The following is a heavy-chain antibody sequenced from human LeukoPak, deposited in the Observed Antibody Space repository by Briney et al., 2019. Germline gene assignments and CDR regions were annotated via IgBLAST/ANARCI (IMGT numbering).Heavy chain of an antibody. Sequence: SETLSLTCAVSGGSISSYYWSWIRQPPGKGLEWIGYIYYSGSTNYNPSLKSRVTISVDTSKNQFSLKLSSVTAADTAVYYCARETSQKGAHYMDVWGKGTTVTISS. V-gene: IGHV4-59*01. CDR1: GGSISSYY. CDR2: IYYSGST. J-gene: IGHJ6*03. CDR3: ARETSQKGAHYMDV. D-gene: IGHD3-16*01.